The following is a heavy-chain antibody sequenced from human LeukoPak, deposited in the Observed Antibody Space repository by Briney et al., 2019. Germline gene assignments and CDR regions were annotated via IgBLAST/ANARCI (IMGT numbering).Heavy chain of an antibody. CDR1: GGTFSSYA. CDR2: IIPIFGTA. V-gene: IGHV1-69*05. J-gene: IGHJ2*01. D-gene: IGHD1-26*01. CDR3: ARVQGAVVGATVYFDL. Sequence: SVKVPCKASGGTFSSYAISWVRQAPGQGLEWMGGIIPIFGTANYAQKFQGRVTITTDESTSTAYMELSSLRSEDTAVYYCARVQGAVVGATVYFDLWGRGTLVTVSS.